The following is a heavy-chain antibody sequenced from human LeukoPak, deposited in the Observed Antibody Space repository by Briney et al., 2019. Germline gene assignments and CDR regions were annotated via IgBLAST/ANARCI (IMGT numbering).Heavy chain of an antibody. D-gene: IGHD4-17*01. J-gene: IGHJ5*02. CDR3: ARNFDDYGDRFDP. CDR2: INTNSGHL. Sequence: ASVRVSCKASGYTFTSYGISWVRQAPGQGLEWMGWINTNSGHLTYAQGFTGRFVFSLDTSVSTAYLQISNLKAEDTAVYYCARNFDDYGDRFDPWGQGTLVTVSS. V-gene: IGHV7-4-1*02. CDR1: GYTFTSYG.